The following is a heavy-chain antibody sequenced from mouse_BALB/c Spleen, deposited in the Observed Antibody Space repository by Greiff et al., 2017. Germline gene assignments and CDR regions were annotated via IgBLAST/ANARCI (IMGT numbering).Heavy chain of an antibody. CDR3: ARDGNPAFDV. Sequence: EVKLMESGGGLVQPGGSRKLSCAASGFTFSSFGMHWVRQAPEKGLEWVAYISSGSSTIYYADTVKGRFTISRDNPKNTLFLQMTSLRSEDTAMYYCARDGNPAFDVWGAGTTVTVSS. J-gene: IGHJ1*01. V-gene: IGHV5-17*02. D-gene: IGHD2-1*01. CDR1: GFTFSSFG. CDR2: ISSGSSTI.